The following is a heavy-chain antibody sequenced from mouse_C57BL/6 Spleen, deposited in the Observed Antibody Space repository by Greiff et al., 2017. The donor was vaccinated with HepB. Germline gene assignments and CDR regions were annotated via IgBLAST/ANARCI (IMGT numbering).Heavy chain of an antibody. CDR3: ARRDGYSYFDY. D-gene: IGHD2-3*01. Sequence: DVKLVESGGGLVKPGGSLKLSCAASGFTFSSYAMSWVRQTPEKRLEWVATISDGGSYTYYPDNVKGRFTISRDKAKNNLYLQMSHLKSEDTAMYYCARRDGYSYFDYWGQGTTLTVSS. J-gene: IGHJ2*01. V-gene: IGHV5-4*03. CDR1: GFTFSSYA. CDR2: ISDGGSYT.